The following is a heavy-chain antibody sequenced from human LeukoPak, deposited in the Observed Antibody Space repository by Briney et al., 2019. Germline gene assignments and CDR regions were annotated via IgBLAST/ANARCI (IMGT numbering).Heavy chain of an antibody. CDR1: GFPFSNYS. CDR3: ARDVGYNNYFLY. Sequence: GGSLGDSCAASGFPFSNYSVHWVRQAPGKGLVWVSRINSEGSTTIYADSVKGRLTISRDNAKNTLYLQMNSLKADDTAVYYCARDVGYNNYFLYLVPGTLVTVSS. J-gene: IGHJ4*02. CDR2: INSEGSTT. D-gene: IGHD5-24*01. V-gene: IGHV3-74*01.